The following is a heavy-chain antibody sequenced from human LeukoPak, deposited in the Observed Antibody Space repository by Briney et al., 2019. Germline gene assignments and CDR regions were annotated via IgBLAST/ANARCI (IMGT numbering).Heavy chain of an antibody. D-gene: IGHD6-13*01. V-gene: IGHV3-48*01. Sequence: PGGSLRLSCAASGFTFSSYTMNWVRQPPGKGLEWVSNIGTSSTTIYYADSVKGRFTISRDNAKNSLYLQMNSLRAEDTSVYYCARDPWYSNSPSDAFDIWGQGTMVTVSS. J-gene: IGHJ3*02. CDR3: ARDPWYSNSPSDAFDI. CDR1: GFTFSSYT. CDR2: IGTSSTTI.